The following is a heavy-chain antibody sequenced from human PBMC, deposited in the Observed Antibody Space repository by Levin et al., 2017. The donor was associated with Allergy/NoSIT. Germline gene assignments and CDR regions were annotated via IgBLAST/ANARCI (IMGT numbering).Heavy chain of an antibody. CDR1: GFSLSTSGVG. V-gene: IGHV2-5*02. CDR3: ARRAYDFWSGDTGFDP. J-gene: IGHJ5*02. CDR2: IYWDDDK. Sequence: TLSLTCTFSGFSLSTSGVGVGWIRQPPGKALEWLALIYWDDDKRYSPSLKSRLTITKDTSKNQVVLTMTNMDPVDTATYYCARRAYDFWSGDTGFDPWGQGTLVTVSS. D-gene: IGHD3-3*01.